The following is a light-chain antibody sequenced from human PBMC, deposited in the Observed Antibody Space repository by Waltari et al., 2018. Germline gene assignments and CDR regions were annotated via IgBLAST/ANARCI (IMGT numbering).Light chain of an antibody. CDR1: QDIVKY. CDR3: QQSYSAPRT. CDR2: AAS. Sequence: DIQLTQSPSSLSASVGDRVTITCRASQDIVKYVNWYQQKPGKAPKFLIYAASSLQSGVPLRFSGSGSGTEFTLTISSLQLEDFATYYCQQSYSAPRTFGQGTKVEIK. J-gene: IGKJ1*01. V-gene: IGKV1-39*01.